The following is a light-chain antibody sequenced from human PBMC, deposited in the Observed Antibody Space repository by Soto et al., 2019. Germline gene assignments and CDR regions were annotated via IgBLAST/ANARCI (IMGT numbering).Light chain of an antibody. CDR3: QQYNTWPPIP. J-gene: IGKJ5*01. CDR2: GAS. Sequence: ETEMRQSPATLSEPPGARDKLSCRASQSVRSNLAWYQQKPGQAPRLLIYGASTRATGLPARFSGSGSGTDFTLTISSLQSEDFAVYYCQQYNTWPPIPIGQGTRLEI. CDR1: QSVRSN. V-gene: IGKV3-15*01.